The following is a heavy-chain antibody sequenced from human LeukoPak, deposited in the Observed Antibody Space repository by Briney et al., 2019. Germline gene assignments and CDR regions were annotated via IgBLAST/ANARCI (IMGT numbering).Heavy chain of an antibody. CDR1: DFTVGSNY. CDR3: ARDGDDTTNW. Sequence: GGSLRLSCAASDFTVGSNYMTWVRQAPGKGLEWVSVVYSGGKTFYADSVKGRFTISRDDSKNTLYLQMNSLRAEDTAIYYCARDGDDTTNWWGQGTLVTVSS. CDR2: VYSGGKT. J-gene: IGHJ4*02. V-gene: IGHV3-53*01. D-gene: IGHD2-8*01.